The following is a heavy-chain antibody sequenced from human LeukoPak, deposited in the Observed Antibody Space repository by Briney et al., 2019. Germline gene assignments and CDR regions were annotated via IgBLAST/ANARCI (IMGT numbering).Heavy chain of an antibody. V-gene: IGHV4-4*07. CDR3: ARQHYYDSSGYYHGGFDY. D-gene: IGHD3-22*01. CDR2: LYTSGST. CDR1: GGSISSYY. J-gene: IGHJ4*02. Sequence: SETLSLNCTGSGGSISSYYWSWIRKPPGYRLQWIGRLYTSGSTNYNPSLKSRVTMSVDTSKNQFSLKLSSVTAADTAVYYCARQHYYDSSGYYHGGFDYWGQGTLVTVSS.